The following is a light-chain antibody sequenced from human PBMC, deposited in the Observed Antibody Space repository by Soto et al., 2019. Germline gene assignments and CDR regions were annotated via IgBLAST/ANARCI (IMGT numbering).Light chain of an antibody. CDR3: QQSYNFPRT. CDR2: ATS. J-gene: IGKJ1*01. Sequence: DIQMTQSPYSLSASVGDRVTITCRASQNIVTYLNWYLQKPGQAPKLLIYATSSLQSGVPPRFSGSGSGTEFTFTISSLQAEDFATYYCQQSYNFPRTFGQGTKVDIK. CDR1: QNIVTY. V-gene: IGKV1-39*01.